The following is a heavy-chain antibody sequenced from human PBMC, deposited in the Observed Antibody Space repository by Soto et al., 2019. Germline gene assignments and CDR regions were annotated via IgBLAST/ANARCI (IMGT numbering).Heavy chain of an antibody. J-gene: IGHJ4*02. D-gene: IGHD3-10*01. Sequence: GGSLRLSCAASGFTSSSYSMNWVRQAPGKGLEWVSSISSSSSYIYYADSVKGRFTISRDNAKNSLYLQMNSLRAEDTAVYYCARDPLGITMVRGDHFDYWGQGTLVTVSS. CDR1: GFTSSSYS. CDR3: ARDPLGITMVRGDHFDY. CDR2: ISSSSSYI. V-gene: IGHV3-21*01.